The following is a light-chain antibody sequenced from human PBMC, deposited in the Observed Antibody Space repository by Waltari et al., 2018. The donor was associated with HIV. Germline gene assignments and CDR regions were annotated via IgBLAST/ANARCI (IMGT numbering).Light chain of an antibody. Sequence: QSALTQPASVSGSPGQSVTISCTGPTINYNSVSWYQQHPAKAPKLIIFEGTYRPSGVSNRFSGSKSGNTASLTISGLQVEDEAHYYCSSYTASGSVIFGGGTNLTVL. CDR2: EGT. J-gene: IGLJ2*01. V-gene: IGLV2-14*03. CDR1: TINYNS. CDR3: SSYTASGSVI.